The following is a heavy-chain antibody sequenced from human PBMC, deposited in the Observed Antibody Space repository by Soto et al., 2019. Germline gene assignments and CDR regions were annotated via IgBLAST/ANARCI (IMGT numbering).Heavy chain of an antibody. Sequence: SETLSLTCHVSSGSITNNYWWTWVRQPPGKGLEWIGDIYHTTNTYYNPSLKSRVTISVDRSKNQFSLKLSSVTAADTAVYYCAKGSSDGDDFDYWGQGTLVTVSS. V-gene: IGHV4-4*02. CDR1: SGSITNNYW. J-gene: IGHJ4*02. CDR3: AKGSSDGDDFDY. CDR2: IYHTTNT. D-gene: IGHD4-17*01.